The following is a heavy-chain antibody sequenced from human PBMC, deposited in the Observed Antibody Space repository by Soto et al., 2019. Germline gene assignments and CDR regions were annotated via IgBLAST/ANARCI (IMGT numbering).Heavy chain of an antibody. J-gene: IGHJ5*02. CDR2: IKSKAHGGTI. CDR1: GFTFSSYW. Sequence: GGSLRLSCAASGFTFSSYWMNWVRQAPGKGLEWVGRIKSKAHGGTIDYAAPVNGRFIISRDDSKGTLYLQMNSLKTEDTAVYYCTAEDGWFDPWGQGTLVTVSS. CDR3: TAEDGWFDP. V-gene: IGHV3-15*07.